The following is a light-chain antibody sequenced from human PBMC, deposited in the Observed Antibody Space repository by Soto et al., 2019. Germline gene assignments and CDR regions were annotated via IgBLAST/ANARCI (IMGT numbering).Light chain of an antibody. CDR1: QSVSSY. CDR2: DAS. CDR3: QQRSNWPPLT. J-gene: IGKJ5*01. V-gene: IGKV3-11*01. Sequence: DILLTQSPSSLSSSVEDRVIITCRASQSVSSYLAWYQQKPGQAPRLLIYDASNRATGIPARFSGSGSGTDFTLTISSLEPEDFAVYYCQQRSNWPPLTFGQGTRLEIK.